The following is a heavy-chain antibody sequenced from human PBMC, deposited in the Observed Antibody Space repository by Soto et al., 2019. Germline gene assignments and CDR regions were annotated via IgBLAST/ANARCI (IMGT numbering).Heavy chain of an antibody. CDR3: ARVKFDYYDSSKGNWFDP. Sequence: GASVKVSCKASGGTFSSYAISWVRQAPGQGLEWMGGIIPIFGTANYAQKFQGRVTITADESTSTAYMELSSPRSEDTAVYYCARVKFDYYDSSKGNWFDPWGQGTLVTVSS. D-gene: IGHD3-22*01. J-gene: IGHJ5*02. CDR2: IIPIFGTA. CDR1: GGTFSSYA. V-gene: IGHV1-69*13.